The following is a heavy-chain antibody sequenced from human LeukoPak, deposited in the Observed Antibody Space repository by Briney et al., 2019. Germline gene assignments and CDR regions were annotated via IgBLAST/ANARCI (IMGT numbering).Heavy chain of an antibody. CDR3: AKDAVYGSGSVDY. D-gene: IGHD3-10*01. V-gene: IGHV3-74*01. CDR2: IKPDGSGT. Sequence: GSLRLSCAASGFTFSNYWMHWVRQAPGKGLVWVSRIKPDGSGTSYVDSVKGRFTISRDNAKSTLYLQMNSLGAEDTAVYYCAKDAVYGSGSVDYWGQGALVTVSS. J-gene: IGHJ4*02. CDR1: GFTFSNYW.